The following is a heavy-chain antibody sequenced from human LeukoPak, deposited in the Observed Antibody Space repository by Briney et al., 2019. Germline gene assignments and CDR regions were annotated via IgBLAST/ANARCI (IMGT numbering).Heavy chain of an antibody. V-gene: IGHV1-46*01. CDR2: INPSGGST. CDR3: ATLPNSARYPFLDY. CDR1: GYTFTSYS. J-gene: IGHJ4*02. D-gene: IGHD1-26*01. Sequence: ASVKVSCKASGYTFTSYSLHWVRQALGQGLEWMGIINPSGGSTSYAQKFQGRVTVTMDTSTSTVYMDLSSLRSEDTAVYYCATLPNSARYPFLDYWGQGTLVIVSS.